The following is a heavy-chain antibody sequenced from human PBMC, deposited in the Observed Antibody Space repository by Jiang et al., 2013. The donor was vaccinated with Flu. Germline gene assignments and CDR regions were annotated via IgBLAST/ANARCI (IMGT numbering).Heavy chain of an antibody. CDR1: GVTFSNYT. V-gene: IGHV1-69*01. J-gene: IGHJ4*02. D-gene: IGHD4-17*01. CDR3: ASRLTVRSASVEEFWALGSLPFEF. Sequence: GAEVKKPGSSVKVSCRASGVTFSNYTINWVRQAPGQGLEWMGAIIPLFGTTTYAQKFQGRVTITADESTSTAYMELTSLRSDDTAVHYCASRLTVRSASVEEFWALGSLPFEFWGQGALVTVSS. CDR2: IIPLFGTT.